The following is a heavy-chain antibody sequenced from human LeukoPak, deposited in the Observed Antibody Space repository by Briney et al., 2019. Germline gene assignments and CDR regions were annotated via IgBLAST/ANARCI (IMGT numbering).Heavy chain of an antibody. Sequence: GGSLRLSCAASGFTFASHAMTWVRQAPGKGLEWVSSISATDGSTYYADSVRGRFTISRDNSKNTLFLQMNSLGAEDTALYYCVACASASCYGDRFYPWGQGTLVTVSS. J-gene: IGHJ5*02. CDR1: GFTFASHA. D-gene: IGHD2-2*01. CDR3: VACASASCYGDRFYP. V-gene: IGHV3-23*01. CDR2: ISATDGST.